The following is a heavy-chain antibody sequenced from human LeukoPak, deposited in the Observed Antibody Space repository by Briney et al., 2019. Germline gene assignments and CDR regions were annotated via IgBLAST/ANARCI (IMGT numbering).Heavy chain of an antibody. Sequence: GGSLRLSCAVSGVTFSDYYMSWIRQAPGKGLEWVSFISSGGSTISHADSVKGRFTISRDNAENSLYLQMNSLRAEDTAVYYCATRATAGSCFDYWGQGTLVTVSS. CDR3: ATRATAGSCFDY. CDR1: GVTFSDYY. V-gene: IGHV3-11*01. D-gene: IGHD6-13*01. CDR2: ISSGGSTI. J-gene: IGHJ4*02.